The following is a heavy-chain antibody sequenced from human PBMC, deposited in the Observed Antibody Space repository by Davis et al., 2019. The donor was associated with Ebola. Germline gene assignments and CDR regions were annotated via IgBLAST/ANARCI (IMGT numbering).Heavy chain of an antibody. CDR1: GGSISSGGYS. V-gene: IGHV4-30-2*01. Sequence: SETLSLTCAVSGGSISSGGYSWGWIRQPPGKGLEWIGYIYHSGTTYYNPSLKSRVTISVDRSTNQFSLKLTSVTAADTAVYYCARGDYAESSFDYWGQGTLVTVSS. CDR3: ARGDYAESSFDY. D-gene: IGHD4-17*01. CDR2: IYHSGTT. J-gene: IGHJ4*02.